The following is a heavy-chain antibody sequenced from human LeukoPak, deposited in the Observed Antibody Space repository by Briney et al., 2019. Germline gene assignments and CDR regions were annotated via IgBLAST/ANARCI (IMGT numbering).Heavy chain of an antibody. Sequence: PGGSLRLSCAASGFTFSDHYMSWIRQAPGKGLEWVSYISSSGNTVYYADSVKGRFTISRDNAKNSLYLQMNSLRAEDTAVYYCARGSIWGQGTLVTVSS. CDR1: GFTFSDHY. J-gene: IGHJ4*02. CDR3: ARGSI. CDR2: ISSSGNTV. V-gene: IGHV3-11*01. D-gene: IGHD2-2*02.